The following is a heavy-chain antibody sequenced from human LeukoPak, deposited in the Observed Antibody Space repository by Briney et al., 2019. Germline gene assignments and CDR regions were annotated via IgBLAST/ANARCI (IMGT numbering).Heavy chain of an antibody. J-gene: IGHJ4*02. V-gene: IGHV1-2*06. CDR2: INPNSGGT. Sequence: ASVKVSCKASGYTFTGYYMHWVRLAPGQGLEWMGRINPNSGGTNYAQKFQGRVTMTRDTSISTAYMELSRLRSDDTAVYYCARGIAVAANEDYWGQGTLVTVSS. CDR3: ARGIAVAANEDY. CDR1: GYTFTGYY. D-gene: IGHD6-19*01.